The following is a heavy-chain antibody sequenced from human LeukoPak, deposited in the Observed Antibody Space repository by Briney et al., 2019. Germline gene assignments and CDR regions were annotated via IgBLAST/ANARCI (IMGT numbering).Heavy chain of an antibody. CDR3: ASRRLLWFGESENAFDI. V-gene: IGHV4-38-2*02. J-gene: IGHJ3*02. Sequence: PSETLSLTCTVSGYSISSGYYWGWIRQPPGKGLEWIGSIYHSGSTYYNPSLKSRVTISVDTSKNQFSLKLSSVTAADTAVYYCASRRLLWFGESENAFDIWGQGTMVTVS. CDR1: GYSISSGYY. D-gene: IGHD3-10*01. CDR2: IYHSGST.